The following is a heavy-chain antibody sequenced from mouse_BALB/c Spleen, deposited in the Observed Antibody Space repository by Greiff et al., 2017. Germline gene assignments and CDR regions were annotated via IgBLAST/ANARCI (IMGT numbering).Heavy chain of an antibody. D-gene: IGHD2-2*01. V-gene: IGHV1-80*01. Sequence: QVHVKQSGAELVRPGSSVKISCKASGYAFSSYWMNWVKQRPGQGLEWIGQIYPGDGDTNYNGKFKGKATLTADKSSSTAYMQLSSLTSEDSAVYFCARWGDDVGFAYWGQGTLVTVSA. CDR1: GYAFSSYW. CDR3: ARWGDDVGFAY. J-gene: IGHJ3*01. CDR2: IYPGDGDT.